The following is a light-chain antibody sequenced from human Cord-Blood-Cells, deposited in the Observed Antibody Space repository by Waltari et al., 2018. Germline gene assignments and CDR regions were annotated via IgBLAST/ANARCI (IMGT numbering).Light chain of an antibody. Sequence: EIVLTQSQATLSLSPGERATCSCRASQSVSSYLAWYQQNPGQAPRLLIYDASNRATGIPARFSGSGSGTDFTLTISSLEPEDFAVYYCQQRSNWPGTFGQGTKVEIK. V-gene: IGKV3-11*01. J-gene: IGKJ1*01. CDR2: DAS. CDR1: QSVSSY. CDR3: QQRSNWPGT.